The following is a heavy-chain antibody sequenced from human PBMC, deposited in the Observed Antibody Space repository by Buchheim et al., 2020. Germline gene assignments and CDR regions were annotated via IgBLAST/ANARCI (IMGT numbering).Heavy chain of an antibody. D-gene: IGHD4-17*01. V-gene: IGHV3-21*01. CDR3: ARWSYGDFLDY. CDR2: ISSSSSYI. J-gene: IGHJ4*02. CDR1: GFTFSSYS. Sequence: EVQLVESGGGLVKPRGSLRLSCAASGFTFSSYSMNWVRQAPGKGLEWVSSISSSSSYIYYADSVKGRFTISRDNAKNSLYLQMNSLRAEDTAVYYCARWSYGDFLDYWGQGTL.